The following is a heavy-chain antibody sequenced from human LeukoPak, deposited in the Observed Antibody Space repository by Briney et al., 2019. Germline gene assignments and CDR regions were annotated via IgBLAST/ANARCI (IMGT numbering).Heavy chain of an antibody. CDR2: ISYDGSNK. J-gene: IGHJ4*02. V-gene: IGHV3-30*18. CDR3: AKEVPSTMVRGVIFTPTDY. Sequence: GGSLRLSCAASGFTFSSYGMHWVRQAPGKGLEWVAVISYDGSNKYYADSVKGRFTISRDNSKNTLYLQMNSLRAEDTAVYYCAKEVPSTMVRGVIFTPTDYWGQGTLVTVSS. CDR1: GFTFSSYG. D-gene: IGHD3-10*01.